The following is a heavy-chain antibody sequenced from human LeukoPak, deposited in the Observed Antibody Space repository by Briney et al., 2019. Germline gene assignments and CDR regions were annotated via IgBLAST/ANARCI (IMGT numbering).Heavy chain of an antibody. V-gene: IGHV4-59*11. D-gene: IGHD2-8*01. J-gene: IGHJ3*02. CDR3: ARGVLSHDAFDI. CDR2: IYYSEST. Sequence: VKPSETLSLTCTVSGGSISSHYWSWIRQPPGKGLEWIGYIYYSESTNYNPSLKSRVTISVDTSKNQFSLKLSSVTAADTAVYYCARGVLSHDAFDIWGQGTMVTVSS. CDR1: GGSISSHY.